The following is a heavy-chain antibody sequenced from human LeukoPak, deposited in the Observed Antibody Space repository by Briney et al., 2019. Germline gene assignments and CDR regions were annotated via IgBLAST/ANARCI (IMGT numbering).Heavy chain of an antibody. CDR1: GFTFSSYG. CDR2: ISYDGSNK. Sequence: GGSLRLSCAVSGFTFSSYGMHWVRQAPGKGLEWVAVISYDGSNKYYADSVKGRFTISRDNSKNTLYLQMNSLRAEDTAVYYCAKSDTAMVMVYWGQGTLVTVSS. CDR3: AKSDTAMVMVY. D-gene: IGHD5-18*01. V-gene: IGHV3-30*18. J-gene: IGHJ4*02.